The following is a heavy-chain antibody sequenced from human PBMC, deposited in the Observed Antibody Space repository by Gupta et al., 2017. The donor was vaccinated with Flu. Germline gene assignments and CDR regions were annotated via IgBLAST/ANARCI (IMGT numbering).Heavy chain of an antibody. CDR3: ARGHWGT. Sequence: EVPLVESGGGLVQPGGSLRLSCAASGFTLSTYDMSWVRQAPGRGLEWVSFISSSGITYYGDPVRGRFTISRDNAKNSLYLQMSGLRDEDTAVYYCARGHWGTWGQGTLVTGSA. D-gene: IGHD3-16*01. CDR1: GFTLSTYD. CDR2: ISSSGIT. V-gene: IGHV3-48*03. J-gene: IGHJ5*02.